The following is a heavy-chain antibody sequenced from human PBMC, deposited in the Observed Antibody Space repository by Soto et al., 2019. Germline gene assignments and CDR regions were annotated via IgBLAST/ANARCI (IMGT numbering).Heavy chain of an antibody. V-gene: IGHV3-23*01. CDR2: VGGSNSDP. CDR1: GFPFSNYA. J-gene: IGHJ3*02. D-gene: IGHD2-15*01. CDR3: AKDKVDHNSVWDPFDI. Sequence: PGGSLRLSCAASGFPFSNYAMSWVRQAPGKGLEWVSGVGGSNSDPHDAVSVEGRFTVSRDNSKSTLFLQMHSLRVEDTAVYYCAKDKVDHNSVWDPFDIWGQGTLVTVSS.